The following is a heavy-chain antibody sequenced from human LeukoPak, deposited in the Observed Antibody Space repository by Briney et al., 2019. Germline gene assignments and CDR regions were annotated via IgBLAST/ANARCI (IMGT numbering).Heavy chain of an antibody. CDR3: ARDPFMITFGGVNPGAFDI. CDR2: IKQDGSEK. CDR1: GFTFDTYW. Sequence: HPGGSLRLSCAASGFTFDTYWMSWVRQAPGKGLEWVANIKQDGSEKYYVDSVKGRFTISRDNAKNSLYLQMNSLRAEDTAVYYCARDPFMITFGGVNPGAFDIWGQGTMVTVSS. D-gene: IGHD3-16*01. V-gene: IGHV3-7*01. J-gene: IGHJ3*02.